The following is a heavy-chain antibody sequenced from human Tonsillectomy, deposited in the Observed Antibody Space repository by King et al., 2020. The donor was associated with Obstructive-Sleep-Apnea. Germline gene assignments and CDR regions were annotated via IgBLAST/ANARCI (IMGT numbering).Heavy chain of an antibody. CDR1: GFTFSSHS. V-gene: IGHV3-21*01. Sequence: VQLVESGGGLVKPGGSLRLSCAASGFTFSSHSMNWVRQAPGKGLEWVSSISSSSSYIYYVDSVKGRFTISRDNAKNSLYLQMNSLRAEDTAVYYCARVLRGITGTTPGLDYWGQGTLVTVSS. CDR2: ISSSSSYI. J-gene: IGHJ4*02. D-gene: IGHD1-7*01. CDR3: ARVLRGITGTTPGLDY.